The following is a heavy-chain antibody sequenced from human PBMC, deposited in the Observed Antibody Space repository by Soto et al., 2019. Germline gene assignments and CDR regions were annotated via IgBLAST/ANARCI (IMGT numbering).Heavy chain of an antibody. J-gene: IGHJ6*02. CDR2: ISGYNGNT. Sequence: QVQLVQSGAEVKKPGASVKVSCKASGYTFTSYGVSWVRQAPGQGLEWMGWISGYNGNTNYAQKLQGRATMTTDTSTSTAYMELRSLRSDDTAVYYFARAGKYYYGSGSPYYYGMDVWGQGITVTVSS. CDR1: GYTFTSYG. V-gene: IGHV1-18*04. D-gene: IGHD3-10*01. CDR3: ARAGKYYYGSGSPYYYGMDV.